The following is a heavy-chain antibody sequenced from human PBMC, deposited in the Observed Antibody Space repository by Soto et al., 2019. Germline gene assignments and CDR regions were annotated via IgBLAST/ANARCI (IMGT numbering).Heavy chain of an antibody. CDR2: IDPSDSQT. D-gene: IGHD3-22*01. V-gene: IGHV5-10-1*01. CDR3: AIQIYDSDTGPNFQYYFDS. Sequence: PGESLKISCNGSGYSFAGYWITWVRQKPGKGLEWMGRIDPSDSQTYYSPSFRGHVIISVTKSITTVFLQWSSLRASDTAMYYCAIQIYDSDTGPNFQYYFDSWGQGTPVTVSS. J-gene: IGHJ4*02. CDR1: GYSFAGYW.